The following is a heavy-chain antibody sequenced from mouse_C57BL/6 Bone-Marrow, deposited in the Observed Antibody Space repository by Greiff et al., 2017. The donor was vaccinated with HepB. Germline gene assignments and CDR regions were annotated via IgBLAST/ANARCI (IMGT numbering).Heavy chain of an antibody. CDR1: GYTFTSYW. J-gene: IGHJ4*01. CDR2: IHPNSGST. Sequence: VQLQQSGAELVKPGASVKLSCKASGYTFTSYWMHWVKQRPGQGLEWIGMIHPNSGSTNYNEKFKSKATLTVDNSSSTAYMQHSSLTSENAAVYYCARSWIYYAIDYWGQGTSVTVSS. V-gene: IGHV1-64*01. CDR3: ARSWIYYAIDY.